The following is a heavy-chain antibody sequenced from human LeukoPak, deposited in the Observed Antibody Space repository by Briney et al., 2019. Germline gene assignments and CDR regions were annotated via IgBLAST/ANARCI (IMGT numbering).Heavy chain of an antibody. J-gene: IGHJ4*02. CDR2: ISGSGGST. D-gene: IGHD3-3*01. V-gene: IGHV3-23*01. Sequence: PGGSLRLSCAASGFTFSSYAMSWVRQAPGKGLEWVSAISGSGGSTYYADSVKGRFTISRDNSKNTLYLQMNSLRAEDTAVYYCAKDASIFGVVIISYFDYWGQGTLVTVSS. CDR3: AKDASIFGVVIISYFDY. CDR1: GFTFSSYA.